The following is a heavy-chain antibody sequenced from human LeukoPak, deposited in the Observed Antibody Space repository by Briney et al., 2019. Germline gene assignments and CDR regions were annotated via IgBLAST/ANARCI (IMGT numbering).Heavy chain of an antibody. CDR3: ARAISWDWYFDY. V-gene: IGHV4-59*01. Sequence: PSETLSLTCTVSGGPISSYYWSWIRQPPGKGLEWIGYIYYSGSTNYNPSLKSRVTISVDTSKNQFSLKLSSVTAADTAVYYCARAISWDWYFDYWGQGTLVTVSS. J-gene: IGHJ4*02. CDR2: IYYSGST. D-gene: IGHD3-3*02. CDR1: GGPISSYY.